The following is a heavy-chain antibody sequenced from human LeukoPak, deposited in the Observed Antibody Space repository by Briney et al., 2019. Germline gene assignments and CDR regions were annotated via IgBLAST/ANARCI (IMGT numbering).Heavy chain of an antibody. Sequence: PSETLSLTCTVSGYSISSGYYWGWIRQPPGKGLEWIGSIYHSGSTYYNPSLKSRVTISVDTSKNQFSLKLSSVTAADTAVYYCARDRRIAARSNDRRKNWFDPWGQGTLVTVSS. CDR2: IYHSGST. CDR3: ARDRRIAARSNDRRKNWFDP. CDR1: GYSISSGYY. V-gene: IGHV4-38-2*02. D-gene: IGHD6-25*01. J-gene: IGHJ5*02.